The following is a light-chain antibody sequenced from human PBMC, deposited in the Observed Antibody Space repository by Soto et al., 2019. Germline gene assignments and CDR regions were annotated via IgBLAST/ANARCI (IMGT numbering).Light chain of an antibody. CDR3: QSYDTNPRGV. Sequence: QSALTQPPSVSGAPVQRVTISCTGSSSNIGAGYDVHWYQQFPGTAPKLLIYANNNRPSGVPDRCSDSKSGTSASLAITGLQADDEADYYCQSYDTNPRGVFGSGTKVTVL. V-gene: IGLV1-40*01. CDR2: ANN. J-gene: IGLJ1*01. CDR1: SSNIGAGYD.